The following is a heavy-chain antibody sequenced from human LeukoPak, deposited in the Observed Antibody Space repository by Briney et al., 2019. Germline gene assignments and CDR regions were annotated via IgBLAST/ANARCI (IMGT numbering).Heavy chain of an antibody. CDR3: ARPTYYYDSSDDNWFDP. Sequence: ASVKVSCKASGYTFTSYGISWVRQAPGQGLEWMGWISAYNGNTKYAQKLQGRVTMTTDTSTSTAYMELRSLRSDDTAVYYCARPTYYYDSSDDNWFDPWGQGTLVTVSS. J-gene: IGHJ5*02. V-gene: IGHV1-18*01. D-gene: IGHD3-22*01. CDR1: GYTFTSYG. CDR2: ISAYNGNT.